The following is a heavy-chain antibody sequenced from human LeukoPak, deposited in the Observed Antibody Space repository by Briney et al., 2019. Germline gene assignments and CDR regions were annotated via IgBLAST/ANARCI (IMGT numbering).Heavy chain of an antibody. D-gene: IGHD3-22*01. J-gene: IGHJ4*02. Sequence: ASVKVSCKASGYTFTKYGISWVRQAPGRGLEWMGWINAHNGDTNSAQNLQGRVTLTTDTSTTTAYMELRNLRSDDTAVYYCARDLDYFDRSGYYFNGMDYWGQGTLVTVSS. V-gene: IGHV1-18*01. CDR3: ARDLDYFDRSGYYFNGMDY. CDR1: GYTFTKYG. CDR2: INAHNGDT.